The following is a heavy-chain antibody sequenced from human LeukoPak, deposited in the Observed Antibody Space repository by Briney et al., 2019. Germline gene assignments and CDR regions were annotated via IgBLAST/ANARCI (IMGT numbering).Heavy chain of an antibody. D-gene: IGHD4-11*01. CDR3: ARAGVTTTPKYYYYYMDV. J-gene: IGHJ6*03. CDR1: GFTFSSYG. CDR2: IWYDGSNK. V-gene: IGHV3-33*01. Sequence: GSLRLSCAASGFTFSSYGMHWVRQAPGKGLEWVAVIWYDGSNKYYADSVKGRFTISRDNSKNTLYLQMNSLRAEDTAVYYCARAGVTTTPKYYYYYMDVWGKGTTVTVSS.